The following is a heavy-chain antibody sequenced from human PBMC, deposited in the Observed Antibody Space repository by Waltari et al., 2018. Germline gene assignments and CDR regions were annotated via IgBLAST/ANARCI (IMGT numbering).Heavy chain of an antibody. CDR3: ASDQKRYYGSGSYYFDY. V-gene: IGHV1-18*01. J-gene: IGHJ4*02. D-gene: IGHD3-10*01. CDR2: ISAYNGNT. CDR1: GYTFTSYG. Sequence: QVQLVQSGAEVKKPGASVKVSCKASGYTFTSYGISWVRQAPGQGLEWMGWISAYNGNTNYAQKLQGRVTMTTDTSTSTAYMELRSLRSDDTAEYYCASDQKRYYGSGSYYFDYWGQGTLVTVSS.